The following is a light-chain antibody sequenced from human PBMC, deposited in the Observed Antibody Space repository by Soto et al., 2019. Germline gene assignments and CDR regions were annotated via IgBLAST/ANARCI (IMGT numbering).Light chain of an antibody. CDR2: GAS. CDR1: QSVSSNY. J-gene: IGKJ1*01. Sequence: EIVLTQAPGTLSLSPGERATLSCRASQSVSSNYLAWYQQKRGQAPRLLIYGASSRATVIPTRFSGSGSGTDFTLTISRVEPEDFAVYYCQQYDTSPRTFGQGTKVEI. V-gene: IGKV3-20*01. CDR3: QQYDTSPRT.